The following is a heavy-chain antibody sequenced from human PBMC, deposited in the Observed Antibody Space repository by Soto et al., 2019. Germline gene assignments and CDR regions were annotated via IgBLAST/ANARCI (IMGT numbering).Heavy chain of an antibody. Sequence: GGSLRLSCAVSGFTFSSHGMQWVRQAPGKGLEWVAVIGYDGRITWYTDSVKGRFTVSRDNSKSIMYLQMNSLRAEDTAVYYCAKEFSHDSWFFENWGQGTQVTVSS. CDR1: GFTFSSHG. CDR3: AKEFSHDSWFFEN. J-gene: IGHJ4*02. V-gene: IGHV3-30*18. CDR2: IGYDGRIT. D-gene: IGHD3-22*01.